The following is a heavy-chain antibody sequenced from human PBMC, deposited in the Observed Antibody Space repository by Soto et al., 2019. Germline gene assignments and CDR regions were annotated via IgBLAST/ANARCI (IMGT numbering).Heavy chain of an antibody. D-gene: IGHD4-17*01. CDR1: GYTFNTYG. V-gene: IGHV1-18*01. CDR3: ARGCIAVTTHLCY. J-gene: IGHJ4*02. Sequence: ASVKVSCKASGYTFNTYGITWVRQAPGQGLEWVRWINPYNGNTKFAQELQDRVTMTTATSTSTAYMELASLRSDDTAVYYCARGCIAVTTHLCYWGQGTLVTVSS. CDR2: INPYNGNT.